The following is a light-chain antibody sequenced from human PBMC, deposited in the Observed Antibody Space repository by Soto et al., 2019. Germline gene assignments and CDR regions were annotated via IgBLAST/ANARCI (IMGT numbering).Light chain of an antibody. V-gene: IGKV3-15*01. Sequence: EIIMTQSPATLSVSPGERATLSCRASHSVSNNLAWYQQKPGQAPRLLIYYASTRATGIPARFSGSGSGTEFTLTISSLQSEDFALYYCQQYNDGPPITFGQGTRLEVK. CDR2: YAS. CDR1: HSVSNN. CDR3: QQYNDGPPIT. J-gene: IGKJ5*01.